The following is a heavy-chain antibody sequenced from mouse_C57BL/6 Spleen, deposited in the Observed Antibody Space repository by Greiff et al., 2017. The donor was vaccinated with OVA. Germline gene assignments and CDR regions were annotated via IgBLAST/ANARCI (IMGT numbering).Heavy chain of an antibody. CDR1: GYTFTSYW. D-gene: IGHD1-1*01. V-gene: IGHV1-50*01. J-gene: IGHJ4*01. Sequence: QVQLQQPGAELVKPGASVKLSCKASGYTFTSYWMQWVKQRPGQGLEWIGEIDPSDSYTNYNQKFKGKATLTVDTSSSTAYMQLSSLTSEDSAVYYCARPPYYGSSPYYAMDYWGQGTSVTVSS. CDR2: IDPSDSYT. CDR3: ARPPYYGSSPYYAMDY.